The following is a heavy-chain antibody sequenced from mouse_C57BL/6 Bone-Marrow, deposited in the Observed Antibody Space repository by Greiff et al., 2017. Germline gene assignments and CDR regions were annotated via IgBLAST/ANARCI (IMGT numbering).Heavy chain of an antibody. CDR3: EGSWFAY. CDR2: INPYNGGT. Sequence: VQLQQSGPVLVKPGASVKMSCKASGYTFTDYYMNWVKQSHGKSLEWIGVINPYNGGTSYNQKFKGKATLNIDKSSSTTYMELNSLTSEDAAVYYCEGSWFAYWGQGTLVTVSA. V-gene: IGHV1-19*01. J-gene: IGHJ3*01. CDR1: GYTFTDYY. D-gene: IGHD3-3*01.